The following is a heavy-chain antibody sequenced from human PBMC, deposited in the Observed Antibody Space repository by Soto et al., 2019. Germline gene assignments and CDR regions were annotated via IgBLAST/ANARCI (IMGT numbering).Heavy chain of an antibody. V-gene: IGHV3-33*01. CDR1: GFTFSSYG. CDR2: IWYDGSNK. D-gene: IGHD6-19*01. CDR3: ARDIPVAVFDY. J-gene: IGHJ4*02. Sequence: GSLRLSCAASGFTFSSYGMHWVRQAPGKGLEWVAVIWYDGSNKYYADSVKGRFTISRDNSKNTLYLQMNSLRAEDTAVYYCARDIPVAVFDYWGQGTLVTVSS.